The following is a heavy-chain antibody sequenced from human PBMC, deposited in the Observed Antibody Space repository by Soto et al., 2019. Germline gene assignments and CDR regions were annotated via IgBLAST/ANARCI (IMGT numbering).Heavy chain of an antibody. CDR2: INHSGST. J-gene: IGHJ4*02. CDR1: GGSFSGYY. CDR3: ARLVDPGHFDY. Sequence: SETLSLTCAVYGGSFSGYYCSWIRQPPGKGLEWIGEINHSGSTNYNPSLKSRVTISVDTSKNQFSLKLSSVTAADTAVYYCARLVDPGHFDYWGQGTLVTVSS. D-gene: IGHD2-2*01. V-gene: IGHV4-34*01.